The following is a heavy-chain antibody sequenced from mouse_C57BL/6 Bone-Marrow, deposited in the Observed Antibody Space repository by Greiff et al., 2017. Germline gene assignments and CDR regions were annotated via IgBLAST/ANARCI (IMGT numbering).Heavy chain of an antibody. Sequence: EVKLMESEGGLVQPGSSMKLSCTASGFTFSDYYMAWVRQVPEKGLEWVANINPDGSSTYYLDSLKSRFIISRDNSTNILYLQISSLKSEDTATYYCARDDGDYGFAYWGQGTLVTVSA. V-gene: IGHV5-16*01. D-gene: IGHD2-13*01. CDR1: GFTFSDYY. CDR3: ARDDGDYGFAY. CDR2: INPDGSST. J-gene: IGHJ3*01.